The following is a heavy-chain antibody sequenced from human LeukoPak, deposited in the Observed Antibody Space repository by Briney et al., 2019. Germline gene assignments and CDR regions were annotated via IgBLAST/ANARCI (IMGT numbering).Heavy chain of an antibody. Sequence: QPGGSLRLSCAASGFTFSSYGMHWVRQAPGKGLEYVSGISSKGVSTYYANSVKGRFTISRDNSKNTLYLQMGSLRAEDMAVYYCARVGWLRFGPPDYYYMDVWGKGTTVTVSS. CDR3: ARVGWLRFGPPDYYYMDV. J-gene: IGHJ6*03. CDR1: GFTFSSYG. D-gene: IGHD5-12*01. CDR2: ISSKGVST. V-gene: IGHV3-64*01.